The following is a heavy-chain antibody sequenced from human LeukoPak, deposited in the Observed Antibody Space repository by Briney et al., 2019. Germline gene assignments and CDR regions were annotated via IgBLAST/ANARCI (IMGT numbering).Heavy chain of an antibody. Sequence: SETLSLTCTVSGVSIANTYYYWNWLRQPAGKGLEWIGRIYTTGSTDYNPSLKSRVTISLDTARNQFSLKLSSVTAADTAVYYCARRQDGHDYWGQGTLVTVSS. CDR3: ARRQDGHDY. J-gene: IGHJ4*02. V-gene: IGHV4-61*02. CDR1: GVSIANTYYY. CDR2: IYTTGST.